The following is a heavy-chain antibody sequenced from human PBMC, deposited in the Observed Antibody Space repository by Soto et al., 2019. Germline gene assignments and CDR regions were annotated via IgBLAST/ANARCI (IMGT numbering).Heavy chain of an antibody. D-gene: IGHD5-18*01. J-gene: IGHJ4*02. CDR2: IYYSGST. CDR1: GGSISSSSYY. CDR3: ARGGYSYGLPS. Sequence: SETLSLTCTVSGGSISSSSYYWGWILHPPGKGLEWIGRIYYSGSTNYNPSLKSRVTISVDTSKNQFSLKLSSVTAADTAVYYCARGGYSYGLPSRGQGTLVTVSS. V-gene: IGHV4-39*07.